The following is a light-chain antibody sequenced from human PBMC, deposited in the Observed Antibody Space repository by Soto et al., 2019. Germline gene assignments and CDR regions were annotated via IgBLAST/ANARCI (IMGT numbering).Light chain of an antibody. CDR3: QSYDRSLSGYV. J-gene: IGLJ1*01. V-gene: IGLV1-40*01. CDR1: SSNIGAGYD. Sequence: QSVLTQPPSVSGAPGQRVTISCTGSSSNIGAGYDVHWYQQVPGTAPKLLIYDTYNRPSGVPDRISGSKSGTSASLAITGLQAEDEADYYCQSYDRSLSGYVFGTGTKLTVL. CDR2: DTY.